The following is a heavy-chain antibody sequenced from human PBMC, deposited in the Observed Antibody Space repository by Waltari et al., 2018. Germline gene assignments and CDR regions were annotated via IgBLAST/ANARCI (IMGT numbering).Heavy chain of an antibody. V-gene: IGHV3-11*06. CDR1: GFTFSDYY. J-gene: IGHJ4*02. CDR2: ISSGSGYT. Sequence: QVQLVESGGGLVKPGGSLSLSCAASGFTFSDYYMSWIRQDPGKGLAWVSSISSGSGYTNYADSVKGRFTISRDNAKNSLYLQMNSLSAEDTAVYYCARSAWFDYWGQGTLVTVSS. CDR3: ARSAWFDY.